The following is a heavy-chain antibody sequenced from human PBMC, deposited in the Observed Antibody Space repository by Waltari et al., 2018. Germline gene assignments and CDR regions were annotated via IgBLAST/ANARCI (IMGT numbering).Heavy chain of an antibody. V-gene: IGHV3-30*02. Sequence: QVQLVESGGGVVQPGGSLRRSCAASGFTFSSYGMHWVRQAPGKGLEWVAFIRYDGSNKYYADSVKGRFTISRDNSKNTLYLQMNSLRAEDTAVYYCATAPRDYYYYMDVWGKGTTVTISS. CDR1: GFTFSSYG. CDR2: IRYDGSNK. CDR3: ATAPRDYYYYMDV. J-gene: IGHJ6*03.